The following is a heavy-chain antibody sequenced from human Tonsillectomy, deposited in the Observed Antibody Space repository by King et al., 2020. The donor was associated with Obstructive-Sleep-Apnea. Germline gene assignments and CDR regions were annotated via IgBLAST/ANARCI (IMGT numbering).Heavy chain of an antibody. CDR1: GGSISSYY. V-gene: IGHV4-59*01. CDR2: IYYSGST. CDR3: ARVGGVVPAALSFPFDY. Sequence: QLQLQESGPGLVKPSETLSLTCTVSGGSISSYYWSWIRQPPGKGLEWIGYIYYSGSTNYNPSLKSRVTISVDTSKNQFSLKLSSETAADTAVYYCARVGGVVPAALSFPFDYWGQGTLVTVSS. D-gene: IGHD2-2*01. J-gene: IGHJ4*02.